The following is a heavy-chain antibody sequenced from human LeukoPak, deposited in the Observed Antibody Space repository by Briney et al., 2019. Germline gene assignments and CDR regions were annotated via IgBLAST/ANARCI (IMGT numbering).Heavy chain of an antibody. J-gene: IGHJ6*02. Sequence: GGSLRLSCAASGFTFSSYSMNWVRQAPGKGLEWVSSISSSSSYIYYADSVKGRFTISRDNAENSLYLQMNSLRAEDTAVYYCARDETPRWREWLFSYSMDVWGQGTTVTVSS. CDR1: GFTFSSYS. CDR3: ARDETPRWREWLFSYSMDV. V-gene: IGHV3-21*01. CDR2: ISSSSSYI. D-gene: IGHD3-3*01.